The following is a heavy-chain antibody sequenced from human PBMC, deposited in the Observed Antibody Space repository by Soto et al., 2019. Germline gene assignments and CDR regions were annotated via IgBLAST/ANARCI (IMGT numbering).Heavy chain of an antibody. CDR2: IIPIFGTA. CDR1: GGTFSSYA. CDR3: ARHREIVVVVAATPNDSYYYGMDV. V-gene: IGHV1-69*01. D-gene: IGHD2-15*01. J-gene: IGHJ6*02. Sequence: QVQLVQSGAEVKKPGSSVKVSCKASGGTFSSYAISWVRQAPGQGLEWMGGIIPIFGTANYAQKFQGRVTITADESTSTAYMELSRLRSEDTAVYYCARHREIVVVVAATPNDSYYYGMDVWGQGTTVTVSS.